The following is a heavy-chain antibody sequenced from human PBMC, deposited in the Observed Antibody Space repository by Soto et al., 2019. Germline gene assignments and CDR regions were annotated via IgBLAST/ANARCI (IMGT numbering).Heavy chain of an antibody. CDR3: ANSYSIFGVVTPFDY. CDR1: GFTFSSYA. CDR2: ISGSGGST. J-gene: IGHJ4*02. D-gene: IGHD3-3*02. Sequence: PGGYLRLSCAASGFTFSSYAMSWVRQAPGKGLEWVSAISGSGGSTYYADSVKGRFTISRDNSKNTLYLQMNSLRAEDTAVYYCANSYSIFGVVTPFDYWGQGTLVTV. V-gene: IGHV3-23*01.